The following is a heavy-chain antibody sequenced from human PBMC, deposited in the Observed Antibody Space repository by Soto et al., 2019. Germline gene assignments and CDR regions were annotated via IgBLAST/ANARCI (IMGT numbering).Heavy chain of an antibody. Sequence: QVQLVQSGAEVKKPGASVKVSCKASGYTFTSYGVSWVRQAPGQGREWMGWISGYNGNTNYAQKLQGRVTMTTDTSTSTAYMELRSLRSDDTAVYYCARAAKYFCGSGSPYYYGMDVWGQGIMVTVSS. J-gene: IGHJ6*02. CDR2: ISGYNGNT. CDR1: GYTFTSYG. CDR3: ARAAKYFCGSGSPYYYGMDV. V-gene: IGHV1-18*04. D-gene: IGHD3-10*01.